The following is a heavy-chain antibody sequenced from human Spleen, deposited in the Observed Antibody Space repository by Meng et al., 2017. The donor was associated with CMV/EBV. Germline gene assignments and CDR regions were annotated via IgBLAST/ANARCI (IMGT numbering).Heavy chain of an antibody. J-gene: IGHJ4*02. Sequence: GSLSGYYWSWIRQPPGKGLEWIGEINHSGSTNYNPSLKSRVTISVDTSKNQFSLKLSSVTAADTAVYYCARRRVTIFGVVTYYLDYWGQGTLVTVSS. CDR3: ARRRVTIFGVVTYYLDY. D-gene: IGHD3-3*01. CDR2: INHSGST. CDR1: GSLSGYY. V-gene: IGHV4-34*01.